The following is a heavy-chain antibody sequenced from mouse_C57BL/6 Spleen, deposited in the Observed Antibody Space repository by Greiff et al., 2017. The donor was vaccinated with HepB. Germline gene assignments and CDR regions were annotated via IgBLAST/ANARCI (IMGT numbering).Heavy chain of an antibody. CDR2: IDPEDGDT. V-gene: IGHV14-1*01. D-gene: IGHD2-5*01. CDR1: GFNIKDYY. CDR3: TKGVYSNYEGVYFDV. Sequence: EVQLQQSGAELVRPGASVKLSCTASGFNIKDYYMHWVKQRPEQGLEWIGRIDPEDGDTEYAPKFQGKATMTADTSSNTAYLQLSSLTSEDTAVYYCTKGVYSNYEGVYFDVWGTGTTVTVSS. J-gene: IGHJ1*03.